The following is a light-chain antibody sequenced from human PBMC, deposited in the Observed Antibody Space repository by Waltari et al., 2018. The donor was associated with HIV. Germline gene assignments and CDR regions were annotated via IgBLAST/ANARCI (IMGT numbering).Light chain of an antibody. J-gene: IGLJ2*01. Sequence: QSALTQPASVSGSPGQSMTISCTGTSSDFGSYNLVSWYQQHPGKAPKLMFYEVIKRPSGVSNRVSGSKSGNTASLTISGLQAEDEADYYCCSYAGTSTVVFGGGTKLTVL. CDR1: SSDFGSYNL. CDR3: CSYAGTSTVV. CDR2: EVI. V-gene: IGLV2-23*02.